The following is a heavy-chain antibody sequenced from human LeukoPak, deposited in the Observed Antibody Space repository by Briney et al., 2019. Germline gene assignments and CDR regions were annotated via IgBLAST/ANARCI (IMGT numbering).Heavy chain of an antibody. CDR1: GFTFSSYS. D-gene: IGHD2-2*01. CDR3: ARGGGAGYCSSTSCSKSYYFDY. V-gene: IGHV3-21*01. Sequence: GGSLRLSCAASGFTFSSYSMNWVRQAPGKGLEWVSSISSSSSYIYYADSVKGRFTISRDNAKNSLYLQMNSLRAEDTAVYYCARGGGAGYCSSTSCSKSYYFDYWGQGTLVTVSS. CDR2: ISSSSSYI. J-gene: IGHJ4*02.